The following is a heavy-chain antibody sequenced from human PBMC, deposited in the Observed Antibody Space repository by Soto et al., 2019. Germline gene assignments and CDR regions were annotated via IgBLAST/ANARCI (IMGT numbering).Heavy chain of an antibody. D-gene: IGHD6-6*01. J-gene: IGHJ6*02. CDR1: GGSISSGGYY. CDR3: ARGSSIAGLYYGMDV. Sequence: QVQLQESGPGLVKPSQTLSLTCTVSGGSISSGGYYWTWIRQHPGKGLEWIGYNYYSGITYYNPSPKSRVTISLVTSKNPFSLTLSSVTAADTALYYCARGSSIAGLYYGMDVWGQGTTVTVSS. V-gene: IGHV4-31*03. CDR2: NYYSGIT.